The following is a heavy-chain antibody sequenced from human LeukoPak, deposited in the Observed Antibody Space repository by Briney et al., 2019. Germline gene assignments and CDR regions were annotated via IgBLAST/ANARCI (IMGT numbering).Heavy chain of an antibody. V-gene: IGHV1-46*01. D-gene: IGHD4-17*01. CDR1: GYTFTSYY. J-gene: IGHJ5*02. CDR3: ARDCPNDYCDYGKPCFDP. Sequence: GASVKVSCKASGYTFTSYYMHWVRQAPGQGLEWMGIINPSGGCTSYAQKFQGRVTMTRDTSTSTVYMELSSLRSEDTAVYYCARDCPNDYCDYGKPCFDPWGQGTLVTVSS. CDR2: INPSGGCT.